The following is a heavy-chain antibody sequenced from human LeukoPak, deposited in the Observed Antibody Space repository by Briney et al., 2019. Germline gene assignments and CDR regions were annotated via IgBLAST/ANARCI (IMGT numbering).Heavy chain of an antibody. D-gene: IGHD1-1*01. J-gene: IGHJ6*03. CDR3: ARRDNWNAASYYYMDV. Sequence: ASVKVSCKASGFTFISYDIVWVRQAAGPGLEWLGWMNPSSGNTGYSQKFQGRVTMTRNTSISTAYLVLSSLISEDTAVYYCARRDNWNAASYYYMDVWGEGNTVTVSS. V-gene: IGHV1-8*01. CDR1: GFTFISYD. CDR2: MNPSSGNT.